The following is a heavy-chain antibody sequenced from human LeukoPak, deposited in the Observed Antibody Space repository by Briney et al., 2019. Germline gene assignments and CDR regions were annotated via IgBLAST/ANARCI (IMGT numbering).Heavy chain of an antibody. D-gene: IGHD3-3*01. CDR2: ITDSGGST. CDR3: ARTIFGVTHAFDI. J-gene: IGHJ3*02. Sequence: SGGSLRLSCAASGFTFSTYDMSWVRQAPGQGLEWVSAITDSGGSTYSAHFVRGRFTISRDNSKNTVDLQMDNLRAEDTATYYCARTIFGVTHAFDIWSQGTVVTVSS. V-gene: IGHV3-23*01. CDR1: GFTFSTYD.